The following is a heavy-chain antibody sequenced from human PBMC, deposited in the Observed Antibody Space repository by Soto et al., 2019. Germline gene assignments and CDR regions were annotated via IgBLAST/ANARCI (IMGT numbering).Heavy chain of an antibody. J-gene: IGHJ6*01. V-gene: IGHV1-69*06. Sequence: GASVKVSCKASGGTFSSYAISWVGQAPGQGLEWMGGIIPIFGTANYAQKFQGRVTITADKSTSTAYMELSSLRSEDTAVYYCARDYGDYEGYYGMYVWGEGTTVTVSS. CDR2: IIPIFGTA. CDR1: GGTFSSYA. CDR3: ARDYGDYEGYYGMYV. D-gene: IGHD4-17*01.